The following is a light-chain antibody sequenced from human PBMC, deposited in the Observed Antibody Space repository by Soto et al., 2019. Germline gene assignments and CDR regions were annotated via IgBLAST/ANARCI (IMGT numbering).Light chain of an antibody. CDR2: DAS. V-gene: IGKV1-5*01. CDR1: QSISSW. CDR3: LQHNSYPWT. Sequence: DIQMPQSPSTLSASVGDRVTITCRASQSISSWLAWYQQKPGKAPKLLIYDASSLESGVPSRFSGSGSGTEFTLTISSLQPEDFATYYCLQHNSYPWTFGQGTKVDIK. J-gene: IGKJ1*01.